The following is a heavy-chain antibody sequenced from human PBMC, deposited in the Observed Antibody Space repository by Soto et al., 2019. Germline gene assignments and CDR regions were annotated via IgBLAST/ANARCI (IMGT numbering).Heavy chain of an antibody. J-gene: IGHJ6*02. CDR3: TCIFSGGYGYGFYYYGMDV. D-gene: IGHD5-18*01. CDR1: GGSISSSSYY. V-gene: IGHV4-39*01. Sequence: SETLSLTCTVSGGSISSSSYYWGCISQPPGKGLEWIGSIYYSGSTYYNPSLKSRVTTSVDTSKSQFSLKLSSVTAADTAVYYCTCIFSGGYGYGFYYYGMDVWGQGTTVTVSS. CDR2: IYYSGST.